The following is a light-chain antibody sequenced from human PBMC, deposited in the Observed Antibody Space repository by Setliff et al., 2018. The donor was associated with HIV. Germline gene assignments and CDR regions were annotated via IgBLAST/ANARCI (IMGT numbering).Light chain of an antibody. Sequence: LTQPPSASGTPGQRVTISCSGSSSNIGSNYVYWYQQLPGTAPKLLIYRNNQRPSGVPDRFSGSKSGTSASLAISGLRSEDEADYYCCSNTGSNTFVFGTGTKVTVL. CDR1: SSNIGSNY. J-gene: IGLJ1*01. CDR2: RNN. V-gene: IGLV1-47*01. CDR3: CSNTGSNTFV.